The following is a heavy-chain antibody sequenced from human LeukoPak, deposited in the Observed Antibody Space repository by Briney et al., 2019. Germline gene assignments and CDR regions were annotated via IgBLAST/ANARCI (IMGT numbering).Heavy chain of an antibody. CDR3: AKDRTGAYCGGDCFYFHY. J-gene: IGHJ1*01. D-gene: IGHD2-21*02. CDR1: GFSFGTYG. Sequence: PGGSLRLSCAASGFSFGTYGMHWVRQAPGKGLEWVAFTSHDGNNNYYTDSVKGRFTISRDNSKNTLYLQMDSLSAEDTAVYYCAKDRTGAYCGGDCFYFHYWGQGTMVTVSS. CDR2: TSHDGNNN. V-gene: IGHV3-30*18.